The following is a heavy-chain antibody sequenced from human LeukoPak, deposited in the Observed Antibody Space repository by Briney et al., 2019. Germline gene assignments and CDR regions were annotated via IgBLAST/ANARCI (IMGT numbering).Heavy chain of an antibody. J-gene: IGHJ4*02. D-gene: IGHD6-6*01. CDR3: ARVSPYSSSSADF. Sequence: GSLRLSCAASGFTFSSYAMHWVRQAPGKGLEWVSYISSSSNIYYADSVKGRFTISRDNAKNSLYLQMNSLRAEDAAVYYCARVSPYSSSSADFWGQGTLVTVSS. CDR2: ISSSSNI. CDR1: GFTFSSYA. V-gene: IGHV3-48*01.